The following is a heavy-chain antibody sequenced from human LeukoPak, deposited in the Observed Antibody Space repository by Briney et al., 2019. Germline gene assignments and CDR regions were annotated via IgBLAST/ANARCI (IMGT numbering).Heavy chain of an antibody. CDR3: AKSHRGGLRFLVGFFYMDV. CDR1: GFTFDNYA. J-gene: IGHJ6*03. Sequence: PGGPLRLSCAASGFTFDNYAMSWARQAPGQGLEWVSPVSGSAKNTYYADSVKGRFTTSRDNSNNTVYLQMNSLRAEDTAVYYCAKSHRGGLRFLVGFFYMDVWGSGTAVAVSS. D-gene: IGHD3-3*01. V-gene: IGHV3-23*01. CDR2: VSGSAKNT.